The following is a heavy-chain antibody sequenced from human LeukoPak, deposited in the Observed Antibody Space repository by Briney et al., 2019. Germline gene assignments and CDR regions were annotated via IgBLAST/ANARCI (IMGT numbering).Heavy chain of an antibody. CDR3: ARVGRMRIIDY. Sequence: PSETLSLTCTVSGGSISSYYWSWIRQPPGKGLEWSGYIYYSGSTNYNPSLKSRVTISVDTSKNQFSLKLSSVTAADTAVYYCARVGRMRIIDYWGQGTLVTVSS. V-gene: IGHV4-59*01. CDR1: GGSISSYY. J-gene: IGHJ4*02. CDR2: IYYSGST. D-gene: IGHD3-10*01.